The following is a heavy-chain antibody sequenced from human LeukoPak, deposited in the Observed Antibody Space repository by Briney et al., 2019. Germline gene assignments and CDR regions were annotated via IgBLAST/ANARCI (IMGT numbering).Heavy chain of an antibody. Sequence: GGSLRLSCAASGFTFSTYGMHWVRQAPGKGLEWVAFIRYDGSNKYYADSVKGRFTISRDNSKNTLYLQMNSLRAEDTAMYFCAKDKDPWKSTSISDFDYWGQGTLVTVSS. CDR2: IRYDGSNK. J-gene: IGHJ4*02. CDR3: AKDKDPWKSTSISDFDY. CDR1: GFTFSTYG. D-gene: IGHD1-1*01. V-gene: IGHV3-30*02.